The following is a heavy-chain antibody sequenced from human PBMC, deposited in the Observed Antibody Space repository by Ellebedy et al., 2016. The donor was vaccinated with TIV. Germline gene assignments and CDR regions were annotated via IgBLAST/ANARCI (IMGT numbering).Heavy chain of an antibody. D-gene: IGHD3-9*01. CDR2: ISGSGGNT. V-gene: IGHV3-23*01. J-gene: IGHJ6*02. CDR1: GFTFSSYA. Sequence: GESLKISCAASGFTFSSYAMSWVRQAPGKGLEWVSGISGSGGNTYYADSVKGRFTISRDNSKNTLYLQMNCLRAEDTAVYYCARDRRDIRYFDWLSGMDVWGQGTTVTVSS. CDR3: ARDRRDIRYFDWLSGMDV.